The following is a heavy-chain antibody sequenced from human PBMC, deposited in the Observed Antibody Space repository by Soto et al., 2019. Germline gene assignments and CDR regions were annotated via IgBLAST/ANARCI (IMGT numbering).Heavy chain of an antibody. V-gene: IGHV3-23*01. CDR3: AKGVSGYYPRFFDN. CDR2: ISDSGGSP. J-gene: IGHJ4*02. Sequence: EVQLLESGGALLQSGGSLRLSCAASGFTFSDYAMSWVRQAPGKGLDWVSGISDSGGSPYYADSVRGRFTISRDNSKNTLFLQMNSLRAEDTATYYCAKGVSGYYPRFFDNWGQGTLVTVSS. CDR1: GFTFSDYA. D-gene: IGHD3-22*01.